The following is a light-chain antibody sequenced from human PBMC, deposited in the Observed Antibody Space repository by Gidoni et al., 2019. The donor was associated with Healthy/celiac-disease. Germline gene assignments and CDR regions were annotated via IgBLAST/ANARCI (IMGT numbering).Light chain of an antibody. J-gene: IGLJ1*01. CDR3: SSYTSSSTLYV. CDR1: RRDVGGYNY. Sequence: QSALTQPASVSGSPGQSIPISCTGTRRDVGGYNYVSWYQQHPGKAPKRMRYDFSNRPSGVSNRFSGSKSGNTASLTISGLQAEDEADYYCSSYTSSSTLYVFGTGTNVTVL. CDR2: DFS. V-gene: IGLV2-14*03.